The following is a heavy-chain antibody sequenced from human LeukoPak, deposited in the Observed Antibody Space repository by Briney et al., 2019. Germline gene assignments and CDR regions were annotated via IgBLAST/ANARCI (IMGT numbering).Heavy chain of an antibody. CDR2: ISANNGNT. V-gene: IGHV1-18*01. J-gene: IGHJ6*02. CDR3: ARDLGTPYSGSYYYYYGMDV. D-gene: IGHD1-26*01. Sequence: GASVKVSCKASGYTFTSYGISWVRQAPGQGLEWMGWISANNGNTNYAQKLQGRVTMTTDTSTSTAYMELRSLRSDDTAVYYCARDLGTPYSGSYYYYYGMDVWGQGTTVTVSS. CDR1: GYTFTSYG.